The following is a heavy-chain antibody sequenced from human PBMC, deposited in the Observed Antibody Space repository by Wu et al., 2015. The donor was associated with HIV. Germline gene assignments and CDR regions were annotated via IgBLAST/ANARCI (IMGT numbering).Heavy chain of an antibody. CDR1: GYTFTNYG. D-gene: IGHD3-22*01. CDR2: INIYNGKT. J-gene: IGHJ4*01. CDR3: ARFGDYYDSSGYYILDY. V-gene: IGHV1-18*01. Sequence: QIQLVQSGAEVKKPGASVKVSCKASGYTFTNYGISWVRQAPGQGLEWMGWINIYNGKTNYAQKLQGRVTMTTDTSTSTAYMELRSLRSDDTAVYYCARFGDYYDSSGYYILDYWAKEPWSPSPQ.